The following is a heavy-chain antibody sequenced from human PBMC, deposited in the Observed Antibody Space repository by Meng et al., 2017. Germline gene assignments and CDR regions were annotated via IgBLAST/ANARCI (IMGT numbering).Heavy chain of an antibody. CDR2: IYWDDDT. D-gene: IGHD7-27*01. Sequence: QLTLKESAPTLVKPTQTPTPTCSFYGFSLSTGGVGVGWIRQPPGKALEWLALIYWDDDTRYSPSLKSRLSITKDTSKNQVFLTMTNMDPVDTATYYCAHRSSAWAFDSWGQGTLVTVSS. J-gene: IGHJ4*02. V-gene: IGHV2-5*02. CDR1: GFSLSTGGVG. CDR3: AHRSSAWAFDS.